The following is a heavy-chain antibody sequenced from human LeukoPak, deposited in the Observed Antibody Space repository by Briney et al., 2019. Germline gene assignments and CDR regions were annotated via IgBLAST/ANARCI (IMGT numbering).Heavy chain of an antibody. CDR2: ISAYNGNT. CDR3: ATGLRFLEWLSPFDY. V-gene: IGHV1-18*01. Sequence: ASVKVSCKASGYTFTSYGISWVRQAPGQGLEWMGWISAYNGNTNYAQKLQGRVTMTTDTSTSTAYMELRSLRSDDTAVYYCATGLRFLEWLSPFDYWGQGTLVTVSS. D-gene: IGHD3-3*01. J-gene: IGHJ4*02. CDR1: GYTFTSYG.